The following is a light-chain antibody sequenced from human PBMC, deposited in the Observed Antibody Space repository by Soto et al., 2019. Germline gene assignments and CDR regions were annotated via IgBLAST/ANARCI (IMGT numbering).Light chain of an antibody. CDR3: QQYNNWPRP. Sequence: EIGMTESPAALSLRSRGRANHYNMASQSVSSNLAWYQQKPGQAPRLLIYGASTRATGIPARFSGSGSVTEFTLPLSSLQSEDCVPDYCQQYNNWPRPFLQGTKV. CDR2: GAS. CDR1: QSVSSN. V-gene: IGKV3-15*01. J-gene: IGKJ1*01.